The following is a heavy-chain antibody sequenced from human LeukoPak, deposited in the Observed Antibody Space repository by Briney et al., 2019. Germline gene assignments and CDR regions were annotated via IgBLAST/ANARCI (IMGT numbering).Heavy chain of an antibody. D-gene: IGHD6-13*01. CDR3: ARGDFSEGTIWSRLPSEFKLFDY. CDR2: ISYDGSAK. J-gene: IGHJ4*02. V-gene: IGHV3-30*04. Sequence: GGSLRLSCTVSGFAFSSFAMHWVRQAPGKGLAWVAVISYDGSAKDHADSVKGRITISRDNSKNTLYLQLHSVTPDDTAVYYCARGDFSEGTIWSRLPSEFKLFDYWGQGAVVTVSS. CDR1: GFAFSSFA.